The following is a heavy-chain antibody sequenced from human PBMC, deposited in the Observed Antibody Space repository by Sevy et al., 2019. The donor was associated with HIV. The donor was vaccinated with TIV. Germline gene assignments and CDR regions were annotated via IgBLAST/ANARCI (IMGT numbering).Heavy chain of an antibody. J-gene: IGHJ4*01. D-gene: IGHD1-1*01. V-gene: IGHV4-59*01. Sequence: SETLSLTCSVSGGSISSYFWTWVRQSPGKGLEWIGNIYFTGNTDYSPSLKSRVTLSLDTSKSQFSLTLKSVTAADTAIYFCARVSTTRPRVLDYWGHGTLVTVSS. CDR3: ARVSTTRPRVLDY. CDR1: GGSISSYF. CDR2: IYFTGNT.